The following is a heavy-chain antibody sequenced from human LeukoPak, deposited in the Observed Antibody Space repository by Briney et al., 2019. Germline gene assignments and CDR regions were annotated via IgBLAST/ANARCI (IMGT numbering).Heavy chain of an antibody. CDR1: GLTFSSHG. J-gene: IGHJ4*02. V-gene: IGHV3-33*01. Sequence: GGSRRLSCAASGLTFSSHGMHWVRQAPGKGLEWVAVIWYDGSNKYYADSVKGRFTISRDNSKNTLYLQMNSLRAEDTAVYYCAREYGEHVDYWGQGTLVTVSS. D-gene: IGHD4-17*01. CDR2: IWYDGSNK. CDR3: AREYGEHVDY.